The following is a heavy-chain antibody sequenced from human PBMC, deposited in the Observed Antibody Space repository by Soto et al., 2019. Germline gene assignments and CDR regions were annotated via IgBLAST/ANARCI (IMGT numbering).Heavy chain of an antibody. CDR1: GGSISSSSYY. D-gene: IGHD2-21*01. Sequence: SETLSLTCTVSGGSISSSSYYWGWIRQPPGKGLEWIGSIYYSGSAYSNPSLRSRVNMYVDTSKSQFSLRLTSVTAADTAVYFCARTLGPRGTGSDGSDFRWTIAYWGQGTLVTVSS. J-gene: IGHJ4*02. CDR2: IYYSGSA. V-gene: IGHV4-39*01. CDR3: ARTLGPRGTGSDGSDFRWTIAY.